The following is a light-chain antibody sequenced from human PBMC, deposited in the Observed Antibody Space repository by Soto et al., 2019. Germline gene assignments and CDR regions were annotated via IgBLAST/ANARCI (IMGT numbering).Light chain of an antibody. Sequence: QSVLTQPPSVSGAPGQRVTISCTGSSSNIGAGYDVHWYQQLPGTAPKVLIYGNSNRPSGVPDRFSGSKSGTSASLAITGLQAEDEADYYCQSYDSSLSGVLGTGTKVTVL. V-gene: IGLV1-40*01. CDR3: QSYDSSLSGV. CDR2: GNS. J-gene: IGLJ1*01. CDR1: SSNIGAGYD.